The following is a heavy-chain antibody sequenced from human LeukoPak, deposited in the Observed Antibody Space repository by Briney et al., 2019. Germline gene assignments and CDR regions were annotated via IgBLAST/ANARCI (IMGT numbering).Heavy chain of an antibody. CDR1: GFTFSSYS. V-gene: IGHV3-48*02. CDR2: ISSSSSTI. CDR3: ARDRYREVGASPAR. D-gene: IGHD1-26*01. Sequence: GGSLRLSCTASGFTFSSYSMNWVRQAPGKGLEWVSYISSSSSTIYYADSVKGRFTISRDNAKNSLYLQMNSLRDEDTAVYCCARDRYREVGASPARWGQGTLVTVSS. J-gene: IGHJ4*02.